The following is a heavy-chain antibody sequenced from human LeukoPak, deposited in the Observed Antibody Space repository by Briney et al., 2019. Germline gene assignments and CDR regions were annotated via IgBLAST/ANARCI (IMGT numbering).Heavy chain of an antibody. CDR1: GFTFRNYW. V-gene: IGHV3-7*01. CDR3: ARGYCSGGSCSKYDY. Sequence: GGSLRLSCAASGFTFRNYWMNWVRQAPGKGLEWVANIKQDGSEQYYVDSVKGRFTISRDNAKNSLYLQMSSLRAEDTAVYYCARGYCSGGSCSKYDYWGQGTLVTVSS. J-gene: IGHJ4*02. CDR2: IKQDGSEQ. D-gene: IGHD2-15*01.